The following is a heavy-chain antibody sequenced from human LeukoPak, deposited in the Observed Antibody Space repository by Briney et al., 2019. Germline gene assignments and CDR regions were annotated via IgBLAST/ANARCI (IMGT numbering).Heavy chain of an antibody. CDR1: GFTFSSYE. CDR3: ARAIVFTSSFDY. J-gene: IGHJ4*02. D-gene: IGHD1-26*01. Sequence: GGSLRLSCAASGFTFSSYEMNWVRQAPGKGLEWVSYISSSGSTIYYADSVKGRFTISRDNSKNTLYLQMNSLRAEDTAVHYCARAIVFTSSFDYWGQGTLVTVSS. V-gene: IGHV3-48*03. CDR2: ISSSGSTI.